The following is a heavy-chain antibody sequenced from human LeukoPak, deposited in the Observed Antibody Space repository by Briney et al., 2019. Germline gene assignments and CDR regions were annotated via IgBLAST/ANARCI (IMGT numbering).Heavy chain of an antibody. D-gene: IGHD3-22*01. CDR2: LYYSAST. V-gene: IGHV4-59*01. J-gene: IGHJ5*02. CDR3: ARGGHYYDSSGYLHWFDP. Sequence: SETLSLTCTVSGGCISSYSWIWIRQPPGQGLVCIGYLYYSASTNYNPSLKSRVTISVDTSKNQFSLKLSSVTAADTAVYYCARGGHYYDSSGYLHWFDPWGQGTLVTVSS. CDR1: GGCISSYS.